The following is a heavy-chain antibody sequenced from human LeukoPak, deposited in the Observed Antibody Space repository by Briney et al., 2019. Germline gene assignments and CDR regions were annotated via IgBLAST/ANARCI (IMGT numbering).Heavy chain of an antibody. CDR2: ITHSGST. D-gene: IGHD6-19*01. J-gene: IGHJ4*02. V-gene: IGHV4-34*01. Sequence: PSETLSLTCAVYGGSFSGYYWSWIRQPPGKGLEWIGEITHSGSTTYNPSRKCRVTISGATSKNQVSPKLSSVAAADTAVYYCASIAGAGAPLYGWGQRSLVTVSS. CDR1: GGSFSGYY. CDR3: ASIAGAGAPLYG.